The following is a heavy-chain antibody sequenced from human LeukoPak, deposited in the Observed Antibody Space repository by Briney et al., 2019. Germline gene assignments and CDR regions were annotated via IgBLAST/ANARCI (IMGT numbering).Heavy chain of an antibody. D-gene: IGHD6-19*01. CDR2: ISSSGSST. CDR1: GFTFSNYA. V-gene: IGHV3-23*01. J-gene: IGHJ3*02. Sequence: GGSPRLSCAASGFTFSNYAMSWVRQAPGKGLEWVSAISSSGSSTYYAHSVKGRFTISRDNSKNTLYLQMNSLRAEDTAVYFCAKDQGSGRGYDAFDIWGQGTMVSVSS. CDR3: AKDQGSGRGYDAFDI.